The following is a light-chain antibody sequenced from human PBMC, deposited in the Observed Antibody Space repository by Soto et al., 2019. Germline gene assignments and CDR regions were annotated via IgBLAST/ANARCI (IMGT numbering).Light chain of an antibody. Sequence: EIVMTQSPATLSVSPWERATLSCRASQSVSSNLAWYQQKPGQAPRLLIYGASTRATGIPARFSGGGSGTDFTLTISRLEPEDFAVYYCQQYGSSPGTFGQGTKVDIK. V-gene: IGKV3-15*01. CDR1: QSVSSN. J-gene: IGKJ1*01. CDR2: GAS. CDR3: QQYGSSPGT.